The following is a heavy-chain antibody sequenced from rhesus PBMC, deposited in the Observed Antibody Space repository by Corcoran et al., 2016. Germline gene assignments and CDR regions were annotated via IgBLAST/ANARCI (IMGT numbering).Heavy chain of an antibody. V-gene: IGHV4-160*01. Sequence: QVQLQESGPGLVKPSETLSLTCAVSGGSISSNYWRWIRQAPGRVLEWIGRIYGGGGSTDNNPSLKSRVTMSTDTSTNQFSLKLSSVTAADTAVYYCARALPAGTALFYWGQGVLVTVSS. D-gene: IGHD5-24*01. CDR2: IYGGGGST. CDR3: ARALPAGTALFY. J-gene: IGHJ4*01. CDR1: GGSISSNY.